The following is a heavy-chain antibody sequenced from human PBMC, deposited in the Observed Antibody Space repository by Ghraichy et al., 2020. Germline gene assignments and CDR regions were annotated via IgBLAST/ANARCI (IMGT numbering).Heavy chain of an antibody. CDR3: ATAHDYGYYRPLGSFDY. CDR2: FDPEDGET. CDR1: GYTLTELS. Sequence: ASVKVSCKVSGYTLTELSMHWVRQAPGKGLEWMGGFDPEDGETIYAQKFQGRVTMTEDTSTDTAYMELSSLRSEDTAVYYCATAHDYGYYRPLGSFDYWRQGTLVTVSS. V-gene: IGHV1-24*01. D-gene: IGHD4-17*01. J-gene: IGHJ4*02.